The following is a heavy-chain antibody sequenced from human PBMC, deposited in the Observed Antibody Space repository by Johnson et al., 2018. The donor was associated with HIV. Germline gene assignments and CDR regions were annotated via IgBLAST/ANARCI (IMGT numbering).Heavy chain of an antibody. Sequence: QVQLVESGGGVVQPGRSLRLSCAASGFTFSRYGMHWVRQAPGKGLEWVAFIVYDGSNKYCADSVKGRFTISRDNSKNTLYLQTNSLRAEDTAVYYCARHSTSSTMGAFDIWGQGTMVIVSS. D-gene: IGHD6-6*01. CDR2: IVYDGSNK. J-gene: IGHJ3*02. CDR3: ARHSTSSTMGAFDI. V-gene: IGHV3-30*19. CDR1: GFTFSRYG.